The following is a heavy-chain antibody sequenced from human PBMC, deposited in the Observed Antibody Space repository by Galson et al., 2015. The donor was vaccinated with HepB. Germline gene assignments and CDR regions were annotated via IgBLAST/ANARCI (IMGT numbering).Heavy chain of an antibody. CDR1: GFTFSSYS. Sequence: SLRLSCAASGFTFSSYSMNWVRQAPGKGLEWVSYISSSSTTIYYADSVKGRFTISRDNAKNSLYLQMNSLRDEDTAVYYCARAVRVASRLAVYFDYWGQGTLVTVSS. CDR2: ISSSSTTI. J-gene: IGHJ4*02. CDR3: ARAVRVASRLAVYFDY. D-gene: IGHD2-15*01. V-gene: IGHV3-48*02.